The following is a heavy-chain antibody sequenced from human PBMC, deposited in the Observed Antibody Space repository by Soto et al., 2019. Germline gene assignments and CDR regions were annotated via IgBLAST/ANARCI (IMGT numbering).Heavy chain of an antibody. Sequence: GGSLRLSCAASGFTFSSYAMSWVRQAPGKGLEWVSAISGSGGSTYYADSVKGRFTISRDNSKNTLYLQMNSLRAEDTAVYYCPKSLGVVYYDSSGHYGPLNYWGQGTLVTVSS. CDR2: ISGSGGST. CDR1: GFTFSSYA. D-gene: IGHD3-22*01. J-gene: IGHJ4*02. V-gene: IGHV3-23*01. CDR3: PKSLGVVYYDSSGHYGPLNY.